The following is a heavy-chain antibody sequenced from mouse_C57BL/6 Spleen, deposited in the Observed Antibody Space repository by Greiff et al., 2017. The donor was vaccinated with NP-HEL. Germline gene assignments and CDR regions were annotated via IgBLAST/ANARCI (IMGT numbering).Heavy chain of an antibody. CDR3: ARRGYGNWNWYFDV. V-gene: IGHV5-4*03. J-gene: IGHJ1*03. CDR1: GFTFSSYA. Sequence: EVKVVESGGGLVKPGGSLKLSCAASGFTFSSYAMSWVRQTPEKRLEWVATISDGGSYTYYPDNVKGRFTISRDNAKNNLYLQMSHLKSEDTAMYYCARRGYGNWNWYFDVWGTGTTVTVSS. D-gene: IGHD2-1*01. CDR2: ISDGGSYT.